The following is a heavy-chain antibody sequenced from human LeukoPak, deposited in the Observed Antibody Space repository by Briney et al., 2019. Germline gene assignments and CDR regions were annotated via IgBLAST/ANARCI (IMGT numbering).Heavy chain of an antibody. CDR3: ARRYFDWSTFDY. Sequence: SETLSLTCTVSGGSLSGHYWSWIRQPPGKGLECIGYIFYGGSTNYNPSLKSRVTISVDTSKNQFSLKLSSVTAADTAVYYCARRYFDWSTFDYWGQGTLVTVSS. J-gene: IGHJ4*02. V-gene: IGHV4-59*08. D-gene: IGHD3-9*01. CDR1: GGSLSGHY. CDR2: IFYGGST.